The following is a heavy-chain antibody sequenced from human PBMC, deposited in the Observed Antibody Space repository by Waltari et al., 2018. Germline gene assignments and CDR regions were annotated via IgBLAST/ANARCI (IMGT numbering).Heavy chain of an antibody. Sequence: QVQLKESGPGLVKPSQTLYLTCTVSGGSISSGGYYWSWIRQHPGKGLEWIGYIYHSGSTYYNPSLKSRVTISVDRSKNQFSLKLRSVTAADTAVYYCARVGALEVGEAFDIWGQGTMVTVSS. CDR3: ARVGALEVGEAFDI. CDR1: GGSISSGGYY. CDR2: IYHSGST. J-gene: IGHJ3*02. D-gene: IGHD2-15*01. V-gene: IGHV4-31*03.